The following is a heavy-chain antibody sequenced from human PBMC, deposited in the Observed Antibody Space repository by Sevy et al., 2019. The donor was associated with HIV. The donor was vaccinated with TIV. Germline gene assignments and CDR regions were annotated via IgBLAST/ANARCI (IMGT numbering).Heavy chain of an antibody. Sequence: GGSLRLSCAASGFTFSSYWMTWVCQAPGKGLEWVANINRDGSTKNYVDSVKGRFTISRDNAKNSLYLEMNSLRAEDTAVYYCARDDRPSGWLFDYWGQGTLVTVSS. J-gene: IGHJ4*02. V-gene: IGHV3-7*01. CDR1: GFTFSSYW. CDR3: ARDDRPSGWLFDY. D-gene: IGHD6-19*01. CDR2: INRDGSTK.